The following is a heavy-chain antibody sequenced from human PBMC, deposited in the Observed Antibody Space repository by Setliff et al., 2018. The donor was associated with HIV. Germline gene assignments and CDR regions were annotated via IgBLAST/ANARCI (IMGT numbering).Heavy chain of an antibody. CDR3: ARGFRYEGAFDY. CDR2: IYHSGST. CDR1: GQSISSGNY. D-gene: IGHD3-9*01. V-gene: IGHV4-38-2*01. J-gene: IGHJ4*02. Sequence: PSETLSLTCAVSGQSISSGNYWGWIRQPPGKGLEWIGSIYHSGSTYYNPSLKSRVTISVDTSKNRFSLRLTSVTAADTAVYFCARGFRYEGAFDYWGQGTLVTVSS.